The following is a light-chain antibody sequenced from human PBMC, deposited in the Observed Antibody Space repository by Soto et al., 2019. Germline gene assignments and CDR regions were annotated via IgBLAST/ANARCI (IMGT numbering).Light chain of an antibody. CDR1: SSSIGSNS. CDR3: AAWDGSLNVYV. CDR2: TNS. Sequence: QSVLTQPPSASGTPGQRVTISCSGSSSSIGSNSVNWYQQLPQTAPKVLIYTNSQRPSGVPDRFSGSKSGTSASLAISGLQPEDEADYYCAAWDGSLNVYVFGTGTKVTVL. J-gene: IGLJ1*01. V-gene: IGLV1-44*01.